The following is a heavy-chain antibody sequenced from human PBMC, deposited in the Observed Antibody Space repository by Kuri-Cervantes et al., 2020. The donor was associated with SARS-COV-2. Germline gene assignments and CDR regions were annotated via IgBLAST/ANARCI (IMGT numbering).Heavy chain of an antibody. V-gene: IGHV3-23*01. D-gene: IGHD3-10*01. J-gene: IGHJ4*02. Sequence: GGSLRLSCAASGITFSSYAMSWVRQAPGKGLEWVSAITDDGESTYHADSVKGRFTISRDNSKTTLFLKMNSLRAEDTAVYHCVKGSAASRPYYLDAWGQGTMVTVSS. CDR1: GITFSSYA. CDR2: ITDDGEST. CDR3: VKGSAASRPYYLDA.